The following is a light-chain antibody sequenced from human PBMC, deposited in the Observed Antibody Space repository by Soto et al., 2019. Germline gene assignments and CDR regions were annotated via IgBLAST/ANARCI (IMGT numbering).Light chain of an antibody. Sequence: DIQMTQSPSSLSASVGDRVTITCRASQGISNFLAWYQQKPGKVPKLLISAASTLQSGVLSRFSGSGSGTDFTLTITSLQPDDVATYYCQKYSSVITCGQWTRLEIK. CDR1: QGISNF. J-gene: IGKJ5*01. CDR3: QKYSSVIT. V-gene: IGKV1-27*01. CDR2: AAS.